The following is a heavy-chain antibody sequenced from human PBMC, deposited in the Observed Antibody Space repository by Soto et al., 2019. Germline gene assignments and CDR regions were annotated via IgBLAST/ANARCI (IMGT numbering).Heavy chain of an antibody. CDR3: AKDWGSSGWFNWFDP. V-gene: IGHV3-30*18. Sequence: QVQLVESGGGVVQPGRSLRLSRVASGFTLSNTGMHWVRQAPGKGLEWVAMISHDGSNTYYGDSVKGRFTISRDNSWNTLYLQMDSLRPEDTSVYYCAKDWGSSGWFNWFDPWGQGTLVTVSS. J-gene: IGHJ5*02. D-gene: IGHD6-19*01. CDR1: GFTLSNTG. CDR2: ISHDGSNT.